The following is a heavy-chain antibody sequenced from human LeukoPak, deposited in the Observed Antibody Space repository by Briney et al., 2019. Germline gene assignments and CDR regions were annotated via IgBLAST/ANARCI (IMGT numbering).Heavy chain of an antibody. Sequence: ASVKVSCKASGGTFSSYAISWVRQAPGQGLEWMGRIIPIPGIANYAQKFQGRVTITADKSTSTAYMELSSLRSEDTAVYYCARAQMEDIVVVPAAPVGDYFDYWGQGTLVTVSS. CDR3: ARAQMEDIVVVPAAPVGDYFDY. CDR1: GGTFSSYA. V-gene: IGHV1-69*04. D-gene: IGHD2-2*01. J-gene: IGHJ4*02. CDR2: IIPIPGIA.